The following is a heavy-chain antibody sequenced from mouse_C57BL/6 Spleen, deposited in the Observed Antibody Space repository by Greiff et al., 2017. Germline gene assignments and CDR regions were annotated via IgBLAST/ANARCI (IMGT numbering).Heavy chain of an antibody. CDR3: AREGGGAMDY. J-gene: IGHJ4*01. Sequence: QVQLQQPGAELVRPGSSVKLSCKASGYTFTSYWMDWVKQRPGQGLEWIGNIYPSDSETHYNQKFKDKATLTVDKSSSTAYMQLSSLTSEDCAVYYCAREGGGAMDYWGQGTSVTVSS. V-gene: IGHV1-61*01. CDR1: GYTFTSYW. CDR2: IYPSDSET.